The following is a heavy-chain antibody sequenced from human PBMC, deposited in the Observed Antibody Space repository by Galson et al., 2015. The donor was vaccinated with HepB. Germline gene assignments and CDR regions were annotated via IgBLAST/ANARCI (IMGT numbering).Heavy chain of an antibody. CDR3: ARDIDTSGHYYFDY. Sequence: SLRLSCAASGFTFSHYGIHWVRQAPGKGLEWVAVMWSDGNNQYYADSVKGRFTASRDTSKNTLYLHISSLRAEDTAVYFCARDIDTSGHYYFDYWGQGTLVTVSS. CDR1: GFTFSHYG. CDR2: MWSDGNNQ. J-gene: IGHJ4*02. V-gene: IGHV3-33*01. D-gene: IGHD3-22*01.